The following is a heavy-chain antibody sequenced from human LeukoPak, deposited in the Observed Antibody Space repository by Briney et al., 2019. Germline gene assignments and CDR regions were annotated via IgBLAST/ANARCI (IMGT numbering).Heavy chain of an antibody. CDR1: GGTFSSYA. CDR3: AREGRDGYNYAY. J-gene: IGHJ4*02. Sequence: ASVKVSCKASGGTFSSYAISWVRQAPGQGLEWMGWISAYNGNTNYAQKLQGRVTMTTDTSTSTAYMELRSLRSDDTAVYYCAREGRDGYNYAYWGQGTLVTVSS. D-gene: IGHD5-24*01. CDR2: ISAYNGNT. V-gene: IGHV1-18*01.